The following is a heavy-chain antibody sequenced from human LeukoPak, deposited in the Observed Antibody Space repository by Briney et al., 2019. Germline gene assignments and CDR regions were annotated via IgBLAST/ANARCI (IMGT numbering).Heavy chain of an antibody. J-gene: IGHJ4*02. Sequence: SETLSLTCAVYGGSFSGYYWSWIRQPPGKGLEWIGEINHSGSTNYNPSLKSRVTISVDTSKNQFSLKLSSVTAADTAVYYCARGRKYYDFWSGYPKYYFDYWGQGTLVTVSS. V-gene: IGHV4-34*01. CDR1: GGSFSGYY. CDR3: ARGRKYYDFWSGYPKYYFDY. D-gene: IGHD3-3*01. CDR2: INHSGST.